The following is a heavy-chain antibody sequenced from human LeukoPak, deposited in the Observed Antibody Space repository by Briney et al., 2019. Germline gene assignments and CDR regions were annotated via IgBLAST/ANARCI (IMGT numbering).Heavy chain of an antibody. Sequence: PGGSLRLSCEASGFSVSNYYMSWVRQAPGKGLECVSVIYSGRNTHYRNSVKGRFNISRDNSKNTLYLQMSNLRVEDTAVYYCGRDWFKTGDPASWGQGTLVIVSS. CDR2: IYSGRNT. CDR3: GRDWFKTGDPAS. V-gene: IGHV3-66*01. CDR1: GFSVSNYY. D-gene: IGHD7-27*01. J-gene: IGHJ4*02.